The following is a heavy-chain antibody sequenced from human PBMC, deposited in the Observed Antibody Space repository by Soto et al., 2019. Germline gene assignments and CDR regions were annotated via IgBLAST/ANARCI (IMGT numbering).Heavy chain of an antibody. CDR1: GFTFSSYS. CDR3: ARIPGSGSYLLYYFQY. CDR2: ISSSSSTI. D-gene: IGHD3-10*01. Sequence: GGSLRLSCAASGFTFSSYSMNWVRQAPGKGLEWVSYISSSSSTIYYADSVKGRFTISRDNAKNSLYLQMNSLRDEDAAVYYCARIPGSGSYLLYYFQYWGQGTLVTVSS. J-gene: IGHJ1*01. V-gene: IGHV3-48*02.